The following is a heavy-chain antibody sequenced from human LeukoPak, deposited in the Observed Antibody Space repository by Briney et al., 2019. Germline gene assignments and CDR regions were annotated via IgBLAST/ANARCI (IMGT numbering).Heavy chain of an antibody. V-gene: IGHV3-53*01. CDR1: GFTVSSNY. CDR2: IYSGGST. J-gene: IGHJ3*02. Sequence: GGSLRLSCAASGFTVSSNYMSWVRQAPGKGLEWVSVIYSGGSTYYADSVKGRFTISRDNSKNTLYLQMNSLRAEDTAVYYCARAPLLRDAFDIWGQGTMVTVSS. D-gene: IGHD3-22*01. CDR3: ARAPLLRDAFDI.